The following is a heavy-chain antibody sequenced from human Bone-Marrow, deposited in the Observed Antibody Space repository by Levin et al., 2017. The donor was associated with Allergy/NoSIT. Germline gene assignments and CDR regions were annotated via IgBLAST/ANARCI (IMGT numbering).Heavy chain of an antibody. J-gene: IGHJ4*02. CDR1: GFTFSDYY. CDR3: ARKSWGQLTFDY. CDR2: ISSSGDI. V-gene: IGHV3-11*01. D-gene: IGHD1-1*01. Sequence: PGGSLRLSCAASGFTFSDYYMGWFRQAPGKGLEWVSYISSSGDIYYVDSAKGRFTISRDDAKDSLYLQMNSLRADDTAVYYCARKSWGQLTFDYWGQGTLVTVSS.